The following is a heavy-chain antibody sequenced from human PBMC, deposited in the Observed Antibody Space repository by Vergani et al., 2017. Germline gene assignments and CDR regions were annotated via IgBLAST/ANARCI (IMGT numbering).Heavy chain of an antibody. CDR3: AKPPANYYDSSGQPDY. V-gene: IGHV3-23*01. J-gene: IGHJ4*02. CDR2: ISGSGGST. CDR1: GFTFSSYA. Sequence: EVQLLESGGGLVQPGESLRLSCAASGFTFSSYAMSWVRQAPGKGLERVSAISGSGGSTYYADSVKGRFTISSDNSKNTLYLQMNSLRAEDTAVYYCAKPPANYYDSSGQPDYWGQGTLVTVSS. D-gene: IGHD3-22*01.